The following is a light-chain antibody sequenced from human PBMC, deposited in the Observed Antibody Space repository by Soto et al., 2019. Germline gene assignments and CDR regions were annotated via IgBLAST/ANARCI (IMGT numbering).Light chain of an antibody. CDR2: EVN. CDR1: SSDVGGYNY. CDR3: NSYTSSSTRV. J-gene: IGLJ2*01. Sequence: QAALTQPASVSGSPGQSITISCTGTSSDVGGYNYVSWYQKHPGKGPKLLIYEVNNRPSGVSNRFSGSKSGNTASLTISGLQAEDEADYYCNSYTSSSTRVFGGGTQLTVL. V-gene: IGLV2-14*01.